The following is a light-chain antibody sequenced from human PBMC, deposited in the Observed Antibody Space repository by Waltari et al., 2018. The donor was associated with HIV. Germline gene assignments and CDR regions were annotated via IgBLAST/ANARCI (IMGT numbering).Light chain of an antibody. CDR1: TSNIGSRA. CDR3: ATWDDSLNGPV. CDR2: TND. J-gene: IGLJ2*01. V-gene: IGLV1-44*01. Sequence: QSLLSQAPSASGTPGPSVAISCSGRTSNIGSRAVNWYQQPPGPAPKLLIHTNDQRPSGVPDRFSGSKSGTSASLAISGLQSADESDYYCATWDDSLNGPVFGGGTKLTVL.